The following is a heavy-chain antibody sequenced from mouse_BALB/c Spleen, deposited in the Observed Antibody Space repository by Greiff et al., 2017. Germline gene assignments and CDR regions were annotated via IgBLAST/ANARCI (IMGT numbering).Heavy chain of an antibody. CDR1: GFTFSSYA. V-gene: IGHV5-6-5*01. CDR3: AREGDGMDY. Sequence: VQLKESGGGLVKPGGSLKLSCAASGFTFSSYAMSWVRQTPEKRLEWVASISSGGSTYYPDSVKGRFTISRDNARNILYLQMSSLRSEDTAMYYCAREGDGMDYWGQGTSVTVSS. CDR2: ISSGGST. J-gene: IGHJ4*01.